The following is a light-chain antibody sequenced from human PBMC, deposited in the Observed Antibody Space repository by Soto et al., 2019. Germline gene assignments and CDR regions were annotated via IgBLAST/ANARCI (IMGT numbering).Light chain of an antibody. CDR1: QGIAPY. J-gene: IGKJ4*01. V-gene: IGKV1-27*01. Sequence: DVQMTQSPSSLSASVGDRVTITCRASQGIAPYLAWFQQKPGKVPKLLIYAASTLQSGVPSRFSGSGSGTDFTLSISSLQPEDVATYYCQKYNSAPLTFDGVTKVVIK. CDR3: QKYNSAPLT. CDR2: AAS.